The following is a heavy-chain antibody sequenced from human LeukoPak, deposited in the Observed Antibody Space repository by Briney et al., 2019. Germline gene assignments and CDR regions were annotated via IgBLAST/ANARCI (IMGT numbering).Heavy chain of an antibody. D-gene: IGHD1-26*01. CDR1: GFTFSTYA. J-gene: IGHJ4*02. CDR2: FSGSVDTT. Sequence: GGSLRLSCAASGFTFSTYAMNWVRQAPGKGLEWVSTFSGSVDTTCYADSVKGRFTISRDNSKNTLYLQMDTLTAEDTAVYYCAKDQGASSYSFDYWGRGTLVTVSS. CDR3: AKDQGASSYSFDY. V-gene: IGHV3-23*01.